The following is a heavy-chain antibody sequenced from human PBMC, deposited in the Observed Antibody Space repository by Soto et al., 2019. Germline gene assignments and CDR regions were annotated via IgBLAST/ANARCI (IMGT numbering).Heavy chain of an antibody. Sequence: ASVKVSCKASGYTFTSYAMHWVRQAPGQRLEWMGWINAGNGNTKYSQKFQGRVTITRDTSASTAYMELSSLRSEDTAVYYCGRDDSGSYVTAAFDIWGQGTMVTVSS. V-gene: IGHV1-3*01. CDR1: GYTFTSYA. J-gene: IGHJ3*02. CDR2: INAGNGNT. CDR3: GRDDSGSYVTAAFDI. D-gene: IGHD1-26*01.